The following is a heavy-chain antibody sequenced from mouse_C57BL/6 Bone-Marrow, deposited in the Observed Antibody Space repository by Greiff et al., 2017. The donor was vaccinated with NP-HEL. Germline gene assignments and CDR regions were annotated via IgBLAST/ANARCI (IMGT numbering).Heavy chain of an antibody. CDR2: IRSKSSNYAT. J-gene: IGHJ1*03. Sequence: EVQLVESGGGLVQPKGSLKLSCAASGFTFTTYSMHWVRQAPGKGLEWVARIRSKSSNYATYYADSVKDRFTISRDDSQSMLYLQMTNLKTEDTAMYDCVSAFLLGYFDVWGTGTTVTVSS. V-gene: IGHV10-3*01. D-gene: IGHD1-1*01. CDR1: GFTFTTYS. CDR3: VSAFLLGYFDV.